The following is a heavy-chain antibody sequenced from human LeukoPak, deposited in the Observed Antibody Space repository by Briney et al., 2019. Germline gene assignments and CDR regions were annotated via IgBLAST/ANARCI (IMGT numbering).Heavy chain of an antibody. CDR2: ISSSSSTI. CDR1: GFTFSSYE. CDR3: ARGGTFMTTVTTAPRY. V-gene: IGHV3-48*01. D-gene: IGHD4-17*01. J-gene: IGHJ4*02. Sequence: QPGGSLRLSCAASGFTFSSYEMNWVRQAPGKGLEWVSYISSSSSTIYYADSVKGRFTISRDNAKNSLYLQMNSLRAEDTAVYYCARGGTFMTTVTTAPRYWGQGTLVTVSS.